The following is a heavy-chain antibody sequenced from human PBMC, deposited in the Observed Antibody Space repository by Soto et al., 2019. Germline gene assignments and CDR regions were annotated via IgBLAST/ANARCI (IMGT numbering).Heavy chain of an antibody. D-gene: IGHD3-9*01. J-gene: IGHJ5*02. V-gene: IGHV3-48*02. CDR2: ISSSSSTT. CDR3: VQERYFGWSENWFDP. Sequence: GGSLRLSCVVSGFSFSNYDMDWVRQAPGKGLEWVSYISSSSSTTHYADSVKGRFTISRDNANNSLLLHMNGLSDDDTAVYYGVQERYFGWSENWFDPWGQGTLVTVSS. CDR1: GFSFSNYD.